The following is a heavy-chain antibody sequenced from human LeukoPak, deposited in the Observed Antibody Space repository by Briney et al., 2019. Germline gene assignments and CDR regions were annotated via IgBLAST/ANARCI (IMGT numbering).Heavy chain of an antibody. Sequence: PSETLSLTCAVYGGSFSNYYWSWIRQPPGKGLEWIGEINHSGSTNYNPSLKSRVTISVDTSKNQFSLKLSSVTAADTAVYYCARHGPDIVLIIWGQGTLVTVSS. CDR3: ARHGPDIVLII. J-gene: IGHJ4*02. CDR1: GGSFSNYY. D-gene: IGHD2-8*01. CDR2: INHSGST. V-gene: IGHV4-34*01.